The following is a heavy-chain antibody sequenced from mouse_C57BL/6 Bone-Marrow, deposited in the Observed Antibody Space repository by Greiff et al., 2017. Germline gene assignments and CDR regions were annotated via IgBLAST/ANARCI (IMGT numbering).Heavy chain of an antibody. V-gene: IGHV1-64*01. Sequence: VKLQQPGAELVKPGASVKLSCKASGYTFTSYWMHWVKQRPGQGLEWIGMIHPNSGSTNYNEKFKSKATLTVDKSSSTAYMQLSSLTSEDSAVYYCERTDYYGRRNWGQGTLVTVSA. J-gene: IGHJ3*01. CDR2: IHPNSGST. D-gene: IGHD1-1*01. CDR1: GYTFTSYW. CDR3: ERTDYYGRRN.